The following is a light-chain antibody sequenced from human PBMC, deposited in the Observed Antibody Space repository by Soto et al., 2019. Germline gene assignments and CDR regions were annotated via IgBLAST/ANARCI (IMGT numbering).Light chain of an antibody. CDR1: SSDVGAYNY. CDR2: EVT. J-gene: IGLJ3*02. CDR3: SSYTTINTWV. Sequence: QSVLTQPASVSGSPGQSITISCSGTSSDVGAYNYVSWYQHHPGNAPKLIVCEVTNRPPGVSFRFSGSKSGNTASLTISGLQAEDEADYYCSSYTTINTWVFGGGTKVTVL. V-gene: IGLV2-14*01.